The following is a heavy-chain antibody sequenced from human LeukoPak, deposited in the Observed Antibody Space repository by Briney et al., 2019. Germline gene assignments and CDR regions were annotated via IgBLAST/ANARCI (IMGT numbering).Heavy chain of an antibody. D-gene: IGHD6-19*01. Sequence: GGPLRLSCAASGFALRNYYMDWIRQAPGKGLEWVAYISNSGTIIYYAESVKGRFTISRDNAKNSLYLQMNSLRAEDTALYYCARDLAMAGRDLDCWGQGTLVAVSS. J-gene: IGHJ4*02. V-gene: IGHV3-11*01. CDR2: ISNSGTII. CDR3: ARDLAMAGRDLDC. CDR1: GFALRNYY.